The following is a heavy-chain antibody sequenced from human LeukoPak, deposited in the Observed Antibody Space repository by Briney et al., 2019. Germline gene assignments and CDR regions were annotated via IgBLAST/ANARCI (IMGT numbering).Heavy chain of an antibody. V-gene: IGHV3-23*01. CDR3: ARVRVAAAVYFDY. CDR2: ISGSGGST. D-gene: IGHD6-13*01. Sequence: GGSLRLSCAASGFTFSSYAMSWVRQAPGKGLEWVSAISGSGGSTYYADSVKGRFTISRDNAKNSLYLQMNSLRAEDTAVYYCARVRVAAAVYFDYWGQGTLVTVSS. CDR1: GFTFSSYA. J-gene: IGHJ4*02.